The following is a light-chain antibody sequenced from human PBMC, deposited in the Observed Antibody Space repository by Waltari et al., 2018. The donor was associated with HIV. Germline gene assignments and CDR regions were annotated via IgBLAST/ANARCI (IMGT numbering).Light chain of an antibody. Sequence: QSVLTQPPSVSAAPGQKVTISCSGSSSNIGNNYVSWYQQLPGTAPKLLIYDNNKRPSGIPDRVSGSKSGTSASLAISGLRSEDEADYYCAAWGDSLTSFVFGTGTKVTVL. CDR2: DNN. CDR1: SSNIGNNY. V-gene: IGLV1-51*01. CDR3: AAWGDSLTSFV. J-gene: IGLJ1*01.